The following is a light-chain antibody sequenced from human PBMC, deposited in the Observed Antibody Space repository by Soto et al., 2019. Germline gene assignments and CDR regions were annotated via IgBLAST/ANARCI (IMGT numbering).Light chain of an antibody. CDR3: QKYNSAPWT. CDR2: AAS. Sequence: DIQMTQSPSSLSASVGDRVTITCRASLGICNFLAWHQQKPGKVPKLLIYAASTFQSGVPSRFSGSGSGTDFTLTITSLQPEDVATYYCQKYNSAPWTFGQGTKVDIK. J-gene: IGKJ1*01. V-gene: IGKV1-27*01. CDR1: LGICNF.